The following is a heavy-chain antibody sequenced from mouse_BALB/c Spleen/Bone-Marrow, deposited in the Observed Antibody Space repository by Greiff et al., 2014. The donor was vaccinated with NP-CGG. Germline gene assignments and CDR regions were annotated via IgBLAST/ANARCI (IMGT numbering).Heavy chain of an antibody. D-gene: IGHD2-1*01. CDR2: IDPSDSET. J-gene: IGHJ3*01. CDR3: ASPSDGNPFAY. CDR1: GYSFTSYW. V-gene: IGHV1S127*01. Sequence: VQLQQSGPQLVRPGASVKISCKASGYSFTSYWMHWVKQRPGQGLEWIGMIDPSDSETRLNQKFKDKATLTADKSSSTAYMHLSSPTSEDSAVYYCASPSDGNPFAYWGQGTLVTVSA.